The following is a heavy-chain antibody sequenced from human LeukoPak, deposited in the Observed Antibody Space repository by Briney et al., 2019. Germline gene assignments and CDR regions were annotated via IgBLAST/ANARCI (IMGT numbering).Heavy chain of an antibody. J-gene: IGHJ4*02. CDR1: GFIFGDYV. D-gene: IGHD2-15*01. CDR2: ITASGDRT. CDR3: ARRDIVVVVSASDY. Sequence: GESLRLSCAASGFIFGDYVMIWVRQAPGKGLEWVSGITASGDRTFYGDSVRGRFTVSRDNSKNTLYLQMNSLRVDDTAVYYCARRDIVVVVSASDYRGQGTLVTVSP. V-gene: IGHV3-23*01.